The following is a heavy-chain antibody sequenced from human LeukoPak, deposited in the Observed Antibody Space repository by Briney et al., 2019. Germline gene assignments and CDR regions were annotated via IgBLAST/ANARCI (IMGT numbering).Heavy chain of an antibody. CDR1: GFTFSSYA. V-gene: IGHV3-23*01. J-gene: IGHJ6*03. Sequence: GGSLRLSCAASGFTFSSYAMSWVRQAPGKGLEWVSAISGSGGSTYYADSVKGRFTISRDNSKNTLYLQMNSPRAEDTAVYYCAKGVDVLRFLEWLFYYMDVWGKGTTVTVSS. CDR3: AKGVDVLRFLEWLFYYMDV. CDR2: ISGSGGST. D-gene: IGHD3-3*01.